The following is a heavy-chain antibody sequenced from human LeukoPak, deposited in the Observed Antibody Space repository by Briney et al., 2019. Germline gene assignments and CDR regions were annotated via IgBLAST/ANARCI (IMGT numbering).Heavy chain of an antibody. CDR3: ARDLPSYASYYDFWSGYYTRVFDY. CDR1: GYTFTSYG. Sequence: GASVKVSCKASGYTFTSYGISWVRQAPGQGLERMGWISAYNGNTDYAQKLQGRVTMTTDTSTSTAYMELRSLRSDDTAVYYCARDLPSYASYYDFWSGYYTRVFDYWGQGTLVTVSS. CDR2: ISAYNGNT. J-gene: IGHJ4*02. D-gene: IGHD3-3*01. V-gene: IGHV1-18*01.